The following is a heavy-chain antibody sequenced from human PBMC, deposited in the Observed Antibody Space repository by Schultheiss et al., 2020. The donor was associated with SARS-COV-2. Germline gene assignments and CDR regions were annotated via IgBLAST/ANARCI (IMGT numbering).Heavy chain of an antibody. J-gene: IGHJ2*01. V-gene: IGHV4-4*07. D-gene: IGHD2-2*01. Sequence: SQTLSLTCTVSGGSISSYYWSWIRQPAGKGLEWIGRIYTSGSTNYNPSLKSRVTMSVDTSKNQFSLKLSSVTAADTAVYYCARDLGVVPAAINWYFDLWGRGTLVTV. CDR1: GGSISSYY. CDR2: IYTSGST. CDR3: ARDLGVVPAAINWYFDL.